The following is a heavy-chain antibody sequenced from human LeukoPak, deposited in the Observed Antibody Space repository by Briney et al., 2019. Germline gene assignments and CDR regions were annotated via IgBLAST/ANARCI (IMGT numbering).Heavy chain of an antibody. Sequence: GGSLRLSCAASGFTFRTFSMHWVRGAPGKGPVWVSRINSDGSSTNYADSVKGRFTISRDNAKNTLYLQMNSRRAEDTAVYFCFQSGGMDIWGQGTTVTVSS. CDR2: INSDGSST. V-gene: IGHV3-74*01. J-gene: IGHJ6*02. CDR3: FQSGGMDI. CDR1: GFTFRTFS.